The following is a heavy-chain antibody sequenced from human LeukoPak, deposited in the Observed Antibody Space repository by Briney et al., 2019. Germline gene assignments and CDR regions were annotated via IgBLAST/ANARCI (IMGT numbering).Heavy chain of an antibody. D-gene: IGHD5-24*01. V-gene: IGHV3-7*05. J-gene: IGHJ4*02. CDR2: IKEDGTMK. CDR3: ARDTGFNTFDY. CDR1: GFTFRNFW. Sequence: GGSLRLSCAASGFTFRNFWMSWVRQAPGKGLEWVGNIKEDGTMKYYLDSVKGRVTISRDNARNSLHLQLDSLRAEDTAVYFCARDTGFNTFDYWGQGTLVTVSS.